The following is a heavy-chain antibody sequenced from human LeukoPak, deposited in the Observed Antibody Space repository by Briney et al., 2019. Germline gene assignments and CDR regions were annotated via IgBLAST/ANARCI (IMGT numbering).Heavy chain of an antibody. CDR2: ISGSGGST. D-gene: IGHD3-22*01. Sequence: GGSLRLSCAASGFTFSSYAMSWVRQAPGKGLEWVSAISGSGGSTYYADSVKGRFTISRDNSKNTLYLQMNSLGAEDTAVYYCAKAPYYYDSSGGLDYYYMGVWGKGTTVTISS. V-gene: IGHV3-23*01. CDR1: GFTFSSYA. CDR3: AKAPYYYDSSGGLDYYYMGV. J-gene: IGHJ6*03.